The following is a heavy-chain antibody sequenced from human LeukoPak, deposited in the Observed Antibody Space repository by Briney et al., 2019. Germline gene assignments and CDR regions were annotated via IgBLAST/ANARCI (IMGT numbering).Heavy chain of an antibody. CDR2: IYYSGST. CDR1: GGPTSSYY. CDR3: ARVLYGGYDWYWFDP. Sequence: SETLSLTCTVSGGPTSSYYWSWIRQPPGKGLEWIGYIYYSGSTNYNPSLKSRVTISVDTSKNQFSLKLSSVTAADTAVYYCARVLYGGYDWYWFDPWGQGTLVTVSS. D-gene: IGHD5-12*01. V-gene: IGHV4-59*01. J-gene: IGHJ5*02.